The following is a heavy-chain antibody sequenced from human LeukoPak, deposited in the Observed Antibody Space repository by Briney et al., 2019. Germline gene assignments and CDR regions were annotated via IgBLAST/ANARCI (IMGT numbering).Heavy chain of an antibody. CDR1: GFSFSKYW. V-gene: IGHV3-7*01. CDR2: IGQDGSEQ. CDR3: ATPKQEGKGRWYHDL. D-gene: IGHD1-26*01. J-gene: IGHJ2*01. Sequence: GGSLRLSCLASGFSFSKYWMTWARQSPGKGLEWLANIGQDGSEQKYVDSVKGRFTISRDNAKNSLYLQMNRLRVEDTAVYYCATPKQEGKGRWYHDLWGRGTMVTASP.